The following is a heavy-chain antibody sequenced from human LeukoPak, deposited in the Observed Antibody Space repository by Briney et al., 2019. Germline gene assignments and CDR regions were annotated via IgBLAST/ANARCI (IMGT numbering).Heavy chain of an antibody. J-gene: IGHJ5*02. V-gene: IGHV3-74*01. D-gene: IGHD3-22*01. CDR2: INSDGINT. CDR1: GFTFSNYW. CDR3: ARDLGQYYDTSDNWFDP. Sequence: GGSLRLSCAASGFTFSNYWIHWVRQAPGKGLVWVSRINSDGINTSYADSVKGRFTISRDNAKNTLNLQMNSLRAEDTAVYYCARDLGQYYDTSDNWFDPWGQGTLVTVSS.